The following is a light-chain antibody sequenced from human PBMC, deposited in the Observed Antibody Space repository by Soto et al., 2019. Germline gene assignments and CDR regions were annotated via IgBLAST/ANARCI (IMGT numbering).Light chain of an antibody. V-gene: IGLV2-14*01. Sequence: QSALTQPASVSAFPGQSITISCTGTSSDVGGHNYVSWYQQHPGKAPKLMIYEVTNRPSGVSNRFSGSKSGNTASLTISGLQAEDEAEYYRSSFPSGNTSVFINGTKLTVL. CDR2: EVT. CDR1: SSDVGGHNY. J-gene: IGLJ1*01. CDR3: SSFPSGNTSV.